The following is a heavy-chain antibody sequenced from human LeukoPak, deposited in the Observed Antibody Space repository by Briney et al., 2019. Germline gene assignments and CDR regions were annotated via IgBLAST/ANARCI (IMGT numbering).Heavy chain of an antibody. CDR2: ISWNSGSI. CDR3: ARELLWFGEFHYYYYYGMDV. J-gene: IGHJ6*02. CDR1: GFTFDDYA. D-gene: IGHD3-10*01. V-gene: IGHV3-9*01. Sequence: GGSLRLSCAASGFTFDDYAMHWVRQAPGKGLEWVSGISWNSGSIGYADSVKGRFTISRDNAKNSLYLQMNSLRAEDTALYYCARELLWFGEFHYYYYYGMDVWGQGTTVTVSS.